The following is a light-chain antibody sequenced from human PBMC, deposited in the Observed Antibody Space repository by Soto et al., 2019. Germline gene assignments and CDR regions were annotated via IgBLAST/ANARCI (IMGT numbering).Light chain of an antibody. Sequence: EIELTQSPGTLSLSPGERATLSCRASQSVSSAYLAWYQHKPGQPPTLLIYAASSRVTGIPDRCSGSGSGTTFSLIISRREPADFAVYYCQQYGSSSTWTFGPGTKVEIK. J-gene: IGKJ1*01. CDR2: AAS. CDR1: QSVSSAY. CDR3: QQYGSSSTWT. V-gene: IGKV3-20*01.